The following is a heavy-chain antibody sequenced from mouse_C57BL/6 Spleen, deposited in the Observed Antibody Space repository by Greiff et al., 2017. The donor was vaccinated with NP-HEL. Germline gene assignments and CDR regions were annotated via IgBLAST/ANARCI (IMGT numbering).Heavy chain of an antibody. CDR1: GYTFTSYW. V-gene: IGHV1-50*01. J-gene: IGHJ2*01. Sequence: VQLQQPGAELVKPGASVKLSCKASGYTFTSYWMQWVKQRPGQGLEWIGEIDPSDSYTNYNQKFKGKATLTVDTSSSTAYMQLSSLTSEDSAVYDCARTPSERGGYWGQGTTLTVSS. CDR2: IDPSDSYT. CDR3: ARTPSERGGY.